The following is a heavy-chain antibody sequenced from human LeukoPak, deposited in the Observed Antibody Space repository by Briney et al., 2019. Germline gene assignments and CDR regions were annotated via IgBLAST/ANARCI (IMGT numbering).Heavy chain of an antibody. D-gene: IGHD3-10*01. CDR1: GYTFTSYY. J-gene: IGHJ4*02. CDR3: ATLWSYYPNGY. Sequence: GASVKVSCKASGYTFTSYYMHWVRQAPGQGLEWMGIINPSGGSTSYAQKFQGRVTMTEDTSTDTAYMELSSLRSEDTAVYYCATLWSYYPNGYWGLGTLVTVSS. V-gene: IGHV1-46*01. CDR2: INPSGGST.